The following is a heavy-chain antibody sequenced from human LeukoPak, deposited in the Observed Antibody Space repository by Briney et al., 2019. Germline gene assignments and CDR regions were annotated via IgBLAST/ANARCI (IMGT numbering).Heavy chain of an antibody. D-gene: IGHD1-26*01. CDR2: ISGSGSNT. J-gene: IGHJ4*02. V-gene: IGHV3-23*01. Sequence: GGSLRLSCAASGITFSGSGMSWVRQAPGKGLEWVSTISGSGSNTHYADSVKGRFTISRDNAKNSLYLQMNSLRAEDTAVYYCARDLSRWDAYWGQGTLVTVSS. CDR3: ARDLSRWDAY. CDR1: GITFSGSG.